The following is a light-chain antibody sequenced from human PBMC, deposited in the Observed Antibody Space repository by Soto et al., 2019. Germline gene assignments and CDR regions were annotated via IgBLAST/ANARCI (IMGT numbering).Light chain of an antibody. CDR1: QSVSSY. J-gene: IGKJ4*01. CDR2: DAS. V-gene: IGKV3-11*01. CDR3: QQRSNWPLQLT. Sequence: EIVLTQSPATLSLSPGERATLSCRASQSVSSYLAWYQQKPGQAPRLLIYDASNRATGIPARFSGSGSGTDFTLTISSLEPEDFAVYYCQQRSNWPLQLTFGGGTKVDIK.